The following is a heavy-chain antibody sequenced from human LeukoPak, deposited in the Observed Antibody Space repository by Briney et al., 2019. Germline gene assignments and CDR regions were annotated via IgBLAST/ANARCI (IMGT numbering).Heavy chain of an antibody. V-gene: IGHV3-21*01. CDR3: ARYLATSYYYYYYMDV. D-gene: IGHD5-12*01. CDR1: GFTFSGYS. Sequence: GGSLRLSCAASGFTFSGYSMNWVRQALGKGLEWVSSISSSSSYIYYADSVKGRFTISRDNAKNSLYLQMNSLRAEDTAVYYCARYLATSYYYYYYMDVWGKGTTVTVSS. CDR2: ISSSSSYI. J-gene: IGHJ6*03.